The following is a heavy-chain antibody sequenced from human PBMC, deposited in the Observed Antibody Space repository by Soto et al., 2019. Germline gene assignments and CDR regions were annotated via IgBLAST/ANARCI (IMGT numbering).Heavy chain of an antibody. D-gene: IGHD2-2*01. CDR3: ARLIPGAEAWFDP. J-gene: IGHJ5*02. V-gene: IGHV1-18*01. CDR1: GNTFTNFG. CDR2: ISAYTDDP. Sequence: ASVKVSCKASGNTFTNFGVTWVRQAPGQGLEWMGWISAYTDDPNYAQKFQGRVTMTIDTSTSTAYLDLRSLTSDDTAVYYCARLIPGAEAWFDPWGQGTLVTVSS.